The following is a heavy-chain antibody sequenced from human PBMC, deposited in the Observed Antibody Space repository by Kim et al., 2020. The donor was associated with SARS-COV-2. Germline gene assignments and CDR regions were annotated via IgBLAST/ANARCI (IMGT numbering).Heavy chain of an antibody. D-gene: IGHD4-17*01. CDR1: GGSISSDAYY. Sequence: SETLSLTCTVSGGSISSDAYYWGWIRQPPGKGLEWIGSISYSGSTYYNPSLEIRVTMSVDTSKNHFSLKLTSLTAADTAVYFCARDGTTVITQSFDYWGQGILVTVSS. J-gene: IGHJ4*02. CDR2: ISYSGST. V-gene: IGHV4-39*07. CDR3: ARDGTTVITQSFDY.